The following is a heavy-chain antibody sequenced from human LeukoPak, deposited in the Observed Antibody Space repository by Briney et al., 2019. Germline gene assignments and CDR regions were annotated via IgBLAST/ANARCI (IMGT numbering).Heavy chain of an antibody. CDR2: IYSGGST. D-gene: IGHD6-13*01. J-gene: IGHJ4*02. V-gene: IGHV3-53*01. CDR1: GFTFSSYW. CDR3: ARLPCSSSWSTCDS. Sequence: GGSLRLSCAASGFTFSSYWMRWVRQAPGKGLEWVSVIYSGGSTYYADSVMGRFTISRDNSKNTLYLQMNSLRAEDTAVYYCARLPCSSSWSTCDSRGQGTLVTVSS.